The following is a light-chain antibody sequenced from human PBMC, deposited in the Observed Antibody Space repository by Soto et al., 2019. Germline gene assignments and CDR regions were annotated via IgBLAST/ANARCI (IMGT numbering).Light chain of an antibody. CDR3: HQYGSSSWT. Sequence: EIVLTQSPGTLSLFPGERATLSCRASQSVSSSYLAWYQQKSGQAPRLLIYGASSRTTGIPDRFSGSGSGTDFTLTVSRLEPEDFAVYYCHQYGSSSWTFGQGTKVEIK. CDR2: GAS. CDR1: QSVSSSY. V-gene: IGKV3-20*01. J-gene: IGKJ1*01.